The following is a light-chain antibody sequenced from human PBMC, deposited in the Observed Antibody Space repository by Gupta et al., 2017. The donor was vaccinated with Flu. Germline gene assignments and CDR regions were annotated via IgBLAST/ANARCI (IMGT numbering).Light chain of an antibody. V-gene: IGLV2-14*01. CDR2: EVS. CDR3: ISYTSSSTLLYV. CDR1: SSDVGGYNY. Sequence: QSALTQPASVSGSPGQSITICCTGTSSDVGGYNYVSWYQQHPGKAPKLMIYEVSNRPSGVSNRFSGSKSGNTASLIISGLQGEDEAEYYCISYTSSSTLLYVFGTGTKVTVL. J-gene: IGLJ1*01.